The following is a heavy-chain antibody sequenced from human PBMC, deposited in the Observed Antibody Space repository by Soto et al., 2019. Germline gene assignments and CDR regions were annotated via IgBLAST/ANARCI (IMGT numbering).Heavy chain of an antibody. CDR2: ISAYNGNT. D-gene: IGHD3-22*01. CDR3: AREGGDSGYPFTSHLYWFDP. CDR1: GYTFTSYG. J-gene: IGHJ5*02. V-gene: IGHV1-18*01. Sequence: ASVKVSCKASGYTFTSYGISWVRQAPGQGLEWMGWISAYNGNTNYAQKLQGRVTMTTDTSTSTAYMELRSLRSDDKAVYYCAREGGDSGYPFTSHLYWFDPWGQGPMVTVSS.